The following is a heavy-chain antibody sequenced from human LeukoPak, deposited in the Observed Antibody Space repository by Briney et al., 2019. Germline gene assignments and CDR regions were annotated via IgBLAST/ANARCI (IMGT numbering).Heavy chain of an antibody. J-gene: IGHJ5*02. D-gene: IGHD1-26*01. CDR3: ARRAVGATLWFDP. Sequence: GASVKVSCKASGYTFTGYYMHRVRQAPGQGLEWMGWINPNSGGTNYAQKFQGRVTMTRDTSISTAYMELSRLRSDDTAVYYCARRAVGATLWFDPWGQGTLVTVSS. V-gene: IGHV1-2*02. CDR2: INPNSGGT. CDR1: GYTFTGYY.